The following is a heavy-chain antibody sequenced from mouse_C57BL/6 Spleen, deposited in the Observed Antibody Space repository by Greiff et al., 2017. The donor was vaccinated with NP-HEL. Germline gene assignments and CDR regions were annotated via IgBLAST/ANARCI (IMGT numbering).Heavy chain of an antibody. D-gene: IGHD1-1*02. Sequence: QVQLKQSGPELVKPGASVKISCKASGYAFSSSWMNWVKQRPGKGLEWIGRIYPGDGDTNYNGKFKGKATLTADKSSSTAYMQLSSLTSEDSAVYFCARFIGGQYYFDYWGQGTTLTVSS. CDR3: ARFIGGQYYFDY. J-gene: IGHJ2*01. CDR2: IYPGDGDT. V-gene: IGHV1-82*01. CDR1: GYAFSSSW.